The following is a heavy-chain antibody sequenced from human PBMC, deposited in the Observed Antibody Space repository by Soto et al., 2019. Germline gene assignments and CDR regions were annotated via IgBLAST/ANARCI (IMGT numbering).Heavy chain of an antibody. CDR3: AKGAGGSGPIRLDY. CDR1: GFTFSSSV. D-gene: IGHD3-10*01. V-gene: IGHV3-23*01. J-gene: IGHJ4*02. CDR2: ISGSGSST. Sequence: EVQLLESGGGLVQPGGSLRLSCVASGFTFSSSVMNWVRQAPGRGLEWVSGISGSGSSTDYAHSVRGRFTISRDNSKTTLYLQMSSLGAADTAVYYCAKGAGGSGPIRLDYWGQGTLVSVSS.